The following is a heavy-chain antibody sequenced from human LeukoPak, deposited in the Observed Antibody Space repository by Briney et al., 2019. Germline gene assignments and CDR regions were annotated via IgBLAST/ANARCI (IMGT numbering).Heavy chain of an antibody. CDR2: IYYSGST. V-gene: IGHV4-59*08. J-gene: IGHJ4*02. Sequence: SETLSPTCTVSGGSISSYYWSWIRQPPGKGLEWIGYIYYSGSTNYNPSLKSRVTISVDTSKNQFSLKLSSVTAADTAVYYCARLLRGYSYHWGQGTLVTVSS. CDR1: GGSISSYY. D-gene: IGHD5-18*01. CDR3: ARLLRGYSYH.